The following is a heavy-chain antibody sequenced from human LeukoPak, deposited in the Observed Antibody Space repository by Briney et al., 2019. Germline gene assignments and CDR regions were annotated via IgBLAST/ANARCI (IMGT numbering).Heavy chain of an antibody. Sequence: PGGSLRLSCAASGFTFSSYGMSWVRQAPGKGLEWASAISGSGGSTYYADSVKGRFTISRDNSKNTLYLRMNSLRAEDTAVYYCAKEGGYGELSSYFDYWGQGIQVTVSS. CDR1: GFTFSSYG. CDR3: AKEGGYGELSSYFDY. J-gene: IGHJ4*02. V-gene: IGHV3-23*01. D-gene: IGHD3-16*02. CDR2: ISGSGGST.